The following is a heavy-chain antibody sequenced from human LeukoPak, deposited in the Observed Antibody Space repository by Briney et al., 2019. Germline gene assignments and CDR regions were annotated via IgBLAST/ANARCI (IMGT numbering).Heavy chain of an antibody. V-gene: IGHV1-2*02. CDR3: ARVRTTVTNYYYYGMDV. Sequence: ASVKVSCKASGYTFTGYYMHWVRQAPGQGLEWMGWINPNSGGTNYAQKFQGRVTMTRDTSISIAYMELSRLRSDDTAVYYCARVRTTVTNYYYYGMDVWGQGTTVTVSS. CDR1: GYTFTGYY. D-gene: IGHD4-17*01. J-gene: IGHJ6*02. CDR2: INPNSGGT.